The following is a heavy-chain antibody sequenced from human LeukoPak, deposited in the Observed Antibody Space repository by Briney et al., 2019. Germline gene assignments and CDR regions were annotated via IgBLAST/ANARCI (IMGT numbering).Heavy chain of an antibody. Sequence: ASVKVSCKASGYTFTSYGISWVRQAPGQGLEWMGWISAYNGNTNYAQKFQGRVTITADESTSTAYMELSSLRSEDTAVYYCAREDYYGSGSYSPQAPGGWFDPWGQGTLVTVSS. CDR2: ISAYNGNT. CDR1: GYTFTSYG. J-gene: IGHJ5*02. CDR3: AREDYYGSGSYSPQAPGGWFDP. D-gene: IGHD3-10*01. V-gene: IGHV1-18*01.